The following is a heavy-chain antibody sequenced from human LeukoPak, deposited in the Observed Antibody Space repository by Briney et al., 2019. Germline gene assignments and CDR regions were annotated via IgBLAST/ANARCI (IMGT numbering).Heavy chain of an antibody. D-gene: IGHD5-18*01. CDR3: ARKRRGYNYGYYYYMDV. Sequence: GGSLRLSCVASGFTFNTYWMSWVRQAPGKGLEWVANIKQDGSEKYYVDSVKGRFTISRDNAKNSLYLQMNSLRAEDTAEYYCARKRRGYNYGYYYYMDVWGKGTTVTISS. CDR2: IKQDGSEK. CDR1: GFTFNTYW. V-gene: IGHV3-7*01. J-gene: IGHJ6*03.